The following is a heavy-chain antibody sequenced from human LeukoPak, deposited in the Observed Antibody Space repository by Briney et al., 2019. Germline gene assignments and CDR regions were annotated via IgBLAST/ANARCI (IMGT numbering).Heavy chain of an antibody. D-gene: IGHD6-19*01. J-gene: IGHJ3*02. Sequence: GGSLRLSCAASGFTFSSYEMNWVRQAPGKGLEWVSYISSSGSTIYYADSVKGRFTISRDNAKNSLYLQMNSLRAEDTAVYYCARDQSSGCSHFTFNAFDIWGQGTMVTVSS. CDR3: ARDQSSGCSHFTFNAFDI. V-gene: IGHV3-48*03. CDR2: ISSSGSTI. CDR1: GFTFSSYE.